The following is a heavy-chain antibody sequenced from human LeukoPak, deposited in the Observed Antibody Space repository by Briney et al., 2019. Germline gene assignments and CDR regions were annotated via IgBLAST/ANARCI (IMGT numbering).Heavy chain of an antibody. J-gene: IGHJ5*02. Sequence: GGSLRLSCAASGFTVSNNYMSWVRQAPGKGLEWVSSISGSGGNTYYADSVKGRFTISRDYSKNTLYLQMNSLRTEETAVYYCAKGPAMVRGTFDPWGQGTLVTVSS. CDR1: GFTVSNNY. D-gene: IGHD3-10*01. CDR2: ISGSGGNT. CDR3: AKGPAMVRGTFDP. V-gene: IGHV3-23*01.